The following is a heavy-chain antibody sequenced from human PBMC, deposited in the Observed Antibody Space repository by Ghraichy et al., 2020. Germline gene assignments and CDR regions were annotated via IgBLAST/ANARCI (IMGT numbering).Heavy chain of an antibody. CDR2: ISGSGDST. J-gene: IGHJ4*02. Sequence: GGSLRLSCAASGFTFSSYVMNWVRQAPGKGLEWVSVISGSGDSTYYADSVKGRFTISRDNSKNTMYLQLNSLRAEDTAVYYCAKLVVAATGYWGQGTLVTVSS. CDR1: GFTFSSYV. CDR3: AKLVVAATGY. V-gene: IGHV3-23*01. D-gene: IGHD2-15*01.